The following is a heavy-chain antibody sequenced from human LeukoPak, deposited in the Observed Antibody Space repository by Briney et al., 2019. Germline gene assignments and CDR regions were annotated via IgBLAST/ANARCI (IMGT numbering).Heavy chain of an antibody. CDR2: INPNSGGT. CDR1: GYTFTGYY. J-gene: IGHJ5*02. D-gene: IGHD3-3*01. CDR3: ASGYYDFWSGYYTDNWFDP. V-gene: IGHV1-2*02. Sequence: ASVKVSCKASGYTFTGYYMHWVRQAPGQGLEWMGWINPNSGGTNYAQKFQGRVTMTRDTSTSTAYMELSRLRSDDTAVYYCASGYYDFWSGYYTDNWFDPWGQGTLVTVSS.